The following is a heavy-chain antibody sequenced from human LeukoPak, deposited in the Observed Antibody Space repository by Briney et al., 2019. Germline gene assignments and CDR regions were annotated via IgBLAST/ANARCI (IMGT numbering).Heavy chain of an antibody. J-gene: IGHJ5*02. CDR1: GFIFKDFW. CDR3: AKDAQPRSRWFDP. Sequence: GGSLRLSCAASGFIFKDFWMIWVRQAPGKGLEWVANIKQDGSEKYYVDSVKGRFTISRDNAKNSLYLQMNTLRAEDTAMYYCAKDAQPRSRWFDPWGQGTLVTVSS. V-gene: IGHV3-7*03. CDR2: IKQDGSEK. D-gene: IGHD3-16*01.